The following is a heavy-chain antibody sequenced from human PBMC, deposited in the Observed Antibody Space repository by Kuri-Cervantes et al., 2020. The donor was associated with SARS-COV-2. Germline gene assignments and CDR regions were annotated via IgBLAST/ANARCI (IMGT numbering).Heavy chain of an antibody. V-gene: IGHV2-5*05. Sequence: SGPTLVKPTQTLTLTCTFSGFSLNTSAVGVGWIRQPPGKALEWLALIYWDDDKRYGPSLKSRLTITKDTSKNQVVLTMTNMDPVDTATYYCAHRRSWGGYFDYWGQGTLVTVSS. CDR3: AHRRSWGGYFDY. J-gene: IGHJ4*02. D-gene: IGHD7-27*01. CDR2: IYWDDDK. CDR1: GFSLNTSAVG.